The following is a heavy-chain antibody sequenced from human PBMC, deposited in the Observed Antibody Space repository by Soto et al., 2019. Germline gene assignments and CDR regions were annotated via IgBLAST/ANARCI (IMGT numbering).Heavy chain of an antibody. D-gene: IGHD6-19*01. CDR2: INGYNGNT. CDR3: AREGSAPYYYYGMDV. CDR1: GYTLTTYG. J-gene: IGHJ6*02. V-gene: IGHV1-18*01. Sequence: QVQLEQSGAEVKKPGDSMKVSCKASGYTLTTYGISWVRQAPGQGLEWMGWINGYNGNTDYPQKLQGRVTMTTDTSTSTAYMALRSLRSDDTAVYYCAREGSAPYYYYGMDVWGQGTTVTVSS.